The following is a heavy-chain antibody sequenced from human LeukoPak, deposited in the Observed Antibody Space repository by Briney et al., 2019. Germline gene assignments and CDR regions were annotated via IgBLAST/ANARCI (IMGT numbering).Heavy chain of an antibody. J-gene: IGHJ5*02. V-gene: IGHV3-48*01. D-gene: IGHD2-2*01. CDR3: ARDRPYCSSTSCYLGPIGS. Sequence: PGGSLRLSCEASGFTFSGYSMNWVRQAPGKGLEWVSNIYRAGGSMSYADSVKGRFTVSRDNAKNSLYLQMNSLRAEDTAVYYCARDRPYCSSTSCYLGPIGSWGQGTLVTVSS. CDR2: IYRAGGSM. CDR1: GFTFSGYS.